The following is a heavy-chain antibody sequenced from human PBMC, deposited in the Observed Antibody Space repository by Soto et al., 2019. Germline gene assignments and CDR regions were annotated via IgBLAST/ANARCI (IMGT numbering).Heavy chain of an antibody. CDR3: ARDLNMNRGKGVGLDV. Sequence: EEQLVESGGEMVQPGGSLRLFCEASGFTFSNHEMNWVRQAPGKGLEWISYITSSGDNADYADSVKGRFTISRDNAKNYLHLQMTSLRAEDTAVYYCARDLNMNRGKGVGLDVWGQGTTVTVSS. CDR1: GFTFSNHE. J-gene: IGHJ6*02. V-gene: IGHV3-48*03. CDR2: ITSSGDNA. D-gene: IGHD3-10*01.